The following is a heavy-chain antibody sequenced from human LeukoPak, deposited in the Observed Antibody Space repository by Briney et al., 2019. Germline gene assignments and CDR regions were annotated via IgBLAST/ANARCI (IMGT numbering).Heavy chain of an antibody. CDR1: GVXFSSYW. Sequence: GGSLRLSCAASGVXFSSYWINWVRQAPGKGLEWVASIKQDGSEKYYVDFVKGRFSISRDNAKNSLYLQMNSLGADDTAVYYCAGGTGMDVWGQGTPVTVSS. J-gene: IGHJ6*02. CDR2: IKQDGSEK. V-gene: IGHV3-7*05. CDR3: AGGTGMDV. D-gene: IGHD1-1*01.